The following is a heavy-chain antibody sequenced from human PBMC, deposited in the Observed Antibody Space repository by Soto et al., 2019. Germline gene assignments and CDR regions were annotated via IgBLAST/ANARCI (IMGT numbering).Heavy chain of an antibody. CDR3: ARDYYKYYDSSGYYRSPAY. CDR2: ISYDGSDK. Sequence: GGSLRLSCAVSGSIFSSYGMHWVRQAPGKGLEWVALISYDGSDKDYADSVKGRFTISRDNSRNTLFLQMNSLRAEDTAVYYCARDYYKYYDSSGYYRSPAYWGQGTLVTVSS. J-gene: IGHJ4*02. D-gene: IGHD3-22*01. CDR1: GSIFSSYG. V-gene: IGHV3-30*03.